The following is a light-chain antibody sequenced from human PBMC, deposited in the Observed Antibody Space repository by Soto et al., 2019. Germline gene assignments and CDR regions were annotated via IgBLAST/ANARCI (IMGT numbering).Light chain of an antibody. CDR1: ISNIENNY. V-gene: IGLV1-51*01. Sequence: QSVLTQPPSVSAAPGQKVTISCSGSISNIENNYVSWYQQLPGIAPKLLIYDNNRRPSGIPDRFSGSKSGTSATLGITGLQAGDEADYYCGTWDSSLSVVVFGGGTKLTVL. J-gene: IGLJ2*01. CDR2: DNN. CDR3: GTWDSSLSVVV.